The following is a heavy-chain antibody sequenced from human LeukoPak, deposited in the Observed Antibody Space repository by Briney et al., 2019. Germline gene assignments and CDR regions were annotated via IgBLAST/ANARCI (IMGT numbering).Heavy chain of an antibody. Sequence: GGSLRLSCTASGFNFGDSSINWVRQAPGKGLEWVGFIRSKTYGGTTDYAASVQGRSTISRDDSKSIAYLQMSSLKTEDTAIYYCARTGYYYVLDYWGQGSLVTVSS. CDR1: GFNFGDSS. V-gene: IGHV3-49*04. CDR3: ARTGYYYVLDY. D-gene: IGHD3-22*01. CDR2: IRSKTYGGTT. J-gene: IGHJ4*02.